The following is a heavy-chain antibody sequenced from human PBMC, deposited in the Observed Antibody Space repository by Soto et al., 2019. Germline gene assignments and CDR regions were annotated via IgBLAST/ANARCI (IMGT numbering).Heavy chain of an antibody. CDR2: IIPIFGTA. CDR3: AREYNWNDVRYGMDV. CDR1: GGTFSSYA. J-gene: IGHJ6*02. Sequence: QVQLVQSGAEVKKPGSSVKVSCKASGGTFSSYAISWVRQAPGQGLGWMGGIIPIFGTANYAQKFQGRVTITADESTSTAYMELSSLRSEDTVVYFCAREYNWNDVRYGMDVWGQGTTVTVSS. D-gene: IGHD1-20*01. V-gene: IGHV1-69*01.